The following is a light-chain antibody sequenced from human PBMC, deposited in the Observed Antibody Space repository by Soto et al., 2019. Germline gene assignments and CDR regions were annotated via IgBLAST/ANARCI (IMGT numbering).Light chain of an antibody. V-gene: IGKV3-11*01. J-gene: IGKJ2*01. CDR1: QSVSSY. CDR2: DAS. Sequence: EIVLTQSPATLSLSPGERATPSCGASQSVSSYLAWYHQKPGQAPRLLIYDASNRATGIPARFSGSGSGTDFTLTISSLEPEDFAVYYCQQRNHWYTFGQGTKLEIK. CDR3: QQRNHWYT.